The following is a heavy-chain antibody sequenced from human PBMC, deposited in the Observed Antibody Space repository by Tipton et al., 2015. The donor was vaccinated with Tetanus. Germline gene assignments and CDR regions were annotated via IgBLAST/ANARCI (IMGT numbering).Heavy chain of an antibody. CDR3: AREPVRRSDY. V-gene: IGHV3-49*03. CDR1: GFTFGDFA. Sequence: SLRLSCTGSGFTFGDFAVSWLRQAPGKGLEWLSFIETNARGGATRYAASVQDRFTISRDDSKNTVYLERNSLNSGDTAVYFCAREPVRRSDYWGRGALVAVAS. CDR2: IETNARGGAT. J-gene: IGHJ4*02.